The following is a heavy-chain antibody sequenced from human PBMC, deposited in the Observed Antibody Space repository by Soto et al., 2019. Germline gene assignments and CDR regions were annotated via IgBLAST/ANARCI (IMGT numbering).Heavy chain of an antibody. CDR1: GGSISSSNW. V-gene: IGHV4-4*02. J-gene: IGHJ4*02. Sequence: QVQLQESGPGLVKPSGTLSLTCAVSGGSISSSNWWSWVRQPPGKGLEWIGEIYHSGNTNYNPSLKGRVTRAEDKSRNEITLKLSSVTDADTAVYYCARRWGEGRVDYCGQGTLVTVSS. CDR3: ARRWGEGRVDY. D-gene: IGHD3-10*01. CDR2: IYHSGNT.